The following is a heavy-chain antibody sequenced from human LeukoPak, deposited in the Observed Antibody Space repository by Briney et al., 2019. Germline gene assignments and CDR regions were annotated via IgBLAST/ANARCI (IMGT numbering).Heavy chain of an antibody. CDR1: GGSFSGYY. D-gene: IGHD6-19*01. J-gene: IGHJ5*02. CDR2: ITHSGTT. Sequence: SETLSLTCAVSGGSFSGYYWSWLRQPPGKGLEWIGEITHSGTTNYNPSLKSRVTTSVDTSKNQFSLKLSSVTAADTAVYYYARGGGWSNWFDPWGQGTLVTVSS. CDR3: ARGGGWSNWFDP. V-gene: IGHV4-34*01.